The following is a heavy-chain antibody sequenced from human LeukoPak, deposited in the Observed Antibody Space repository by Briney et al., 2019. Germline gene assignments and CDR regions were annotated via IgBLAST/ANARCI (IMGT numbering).Heavy chain of an antibody. CDR3: ARDHCSGTSCYNENWFDP. Sequence: VASVKVSCKASGYTFTSYGISWVRQAPGQGLEWMGWISAYNGNTNYAQKLQGRVTMTTDTSTSTAYMELRSLRSDDTAVYYCARDHCSGTSCYNENWFDPWGQGTLVTVSS. CDR2: ISAYNGNT. V-gene: IGHV1-18*01. D-gene: IGHD2-2*02. CDR1: GYTFTSYG. J-gene: IGHJ5*02.